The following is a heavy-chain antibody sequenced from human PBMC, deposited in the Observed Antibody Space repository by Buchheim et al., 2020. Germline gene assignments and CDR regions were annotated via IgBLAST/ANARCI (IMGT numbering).Heavy chain of an antibody. J-gene: IGHJ4*02. CDR1: GFTFSNYA. V-gene: IGHV3-23*01. Sequence: EVQLLESGGGLVQPGGSLRLSCAASGFTFSNYAMRWVRQAPGKGLEWVSAISGSGAHTYYADSVKGRFSISRDNSNNTLHLQLHSLRVEDTAVYYCAKPNFPRRIAAAGSFDYWGQGTL. D-gene: IGHD6-13*01. CDR2: ISGSGAHT. CDR3: AKPNFPRRIAAAGSFDY.